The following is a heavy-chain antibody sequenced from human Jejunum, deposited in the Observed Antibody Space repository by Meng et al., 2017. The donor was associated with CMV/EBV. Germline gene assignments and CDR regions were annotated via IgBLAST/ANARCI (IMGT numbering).Heavy chain of an antibody. CDR3: ARDGTDMMPLDY. J-gene: IGHJ4*02. V-gene: IGHV3-74*01. D-gene: IGHD5-18*01. Sequence: VRRVESGGGLVQPGGSLILPCAASGFTFSSYWMHWVRQAPGKGLVWVSRINNDGSSTSYADSVKGRFTISRDNAKNTLYLQMNSLRAEDTAVYYCARDGTDMMPLDYWGQGTLVTVSS. CDR1: GFTFSSYW. CDR2: INNDGSST.